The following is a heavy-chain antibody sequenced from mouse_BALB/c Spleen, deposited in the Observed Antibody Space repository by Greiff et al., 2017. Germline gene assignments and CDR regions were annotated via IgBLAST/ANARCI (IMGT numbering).Heavy chain of an antibody. J-gene: IGHJ3*01. Sequence: EVKLMESGGGLVQPGGSRKLSCAASGFTFSSFGMHWVRQAPEKGLEWVAYISSGSSTIYYADTVKGRFTISRDNPKNTLFLQMTSLRSEDTAMYYCARYGYDWGFAYWGQGTLVTVSA. CDR3: ARYGYDWGFAY. D-gene: IGHD2-2*01. CDR1: GFTFSSFG. V-gene: IGHV5-17*02. CDR2: ISSGSSTI.